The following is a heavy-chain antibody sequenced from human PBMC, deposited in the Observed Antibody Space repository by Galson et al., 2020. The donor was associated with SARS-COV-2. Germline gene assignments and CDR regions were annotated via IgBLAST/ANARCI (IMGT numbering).Heavy chain of an antibody. CDR2: IFPGDSDT. CDR1: GYNFTNYW. V-gene: IGHV5-51*01. J-gene: IGHJ4*02. CDR3: ARLHSYGLWGCFDY. Sequence: KIGESLKISCKGSGYNFTNYWIGWVRQMPGKGLEWMGIIFPGDSDTRYSPSFQGQVTISADKSISTAYLQWSSLKASDTAMYYCARLHSYGLWGCFDYWGQGTLVTVSS. D-gene: IGHD2-8*01.